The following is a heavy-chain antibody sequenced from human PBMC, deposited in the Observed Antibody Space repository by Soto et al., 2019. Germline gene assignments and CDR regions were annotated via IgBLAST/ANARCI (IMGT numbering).Heavy chain of an antibody. CDR3: ATGLNRGPLSYGMDV. CDR1: GGSFSGYY. V-gene: IGHV4-34*10. CDR2: INHSGST. J-gene: IGHJ6*02. D-gene: IGHD3-10*01. Sequence: SETLSLTCAVYGGSFSGYYWSWIRQPPGKGLEWIGEINHSGSTNYNPSLKSRVTMTEDTSTDTAYMELSSLRSEDTAVYYCATGLNRGPLSYGMDVWGQGTTVTVSS.